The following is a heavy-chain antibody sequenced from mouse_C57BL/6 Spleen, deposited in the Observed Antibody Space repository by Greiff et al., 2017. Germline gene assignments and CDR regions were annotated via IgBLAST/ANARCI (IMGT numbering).Heavy chain of an antibody. CDR3: AKNGDTRGYFDY. Sequence: EVKLVESGGGLVKPGGSLKLSCAASGFTFSSYAMSWVRQTPEKRLEWVATISDGGSYTSSPDNVKGRFTISRDNAKNNLYLQMSHLKSEDTAMYYCAKNGDTRGYFDYWGQGTTLTVSS. J-gene: IGHJ2*01. V-gene: IGHV5-4*03. CDR2: ISDGGSYT. D-gene: IGHD3-1*01. CDR1: GFTFSSYA.